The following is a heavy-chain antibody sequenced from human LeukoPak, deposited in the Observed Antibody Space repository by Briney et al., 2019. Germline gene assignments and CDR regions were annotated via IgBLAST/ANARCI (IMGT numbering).Heavy chain of an antibody. D-gene: IGHD2-21*02. J-gene: IGHJ3*02. Sequence: SETLSLTCTVSGGSISSSSYYWGWIRQPPGKGLEWIGSIYYSGSTYYNPSLKSRVTISVDTSKNQFSLKLSSVTAADTAVYYCATDVVVTASDAFDIWGQGTMVTVSS. CDR3: ATDVVVTASDAFDI. CDR2: IYYSGST. V-gene: IGHV4-39*07. CDR1: GGSISSSSYY.